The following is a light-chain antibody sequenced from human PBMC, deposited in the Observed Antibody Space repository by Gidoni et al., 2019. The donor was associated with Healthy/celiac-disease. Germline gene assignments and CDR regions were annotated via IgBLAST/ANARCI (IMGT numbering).Light chain of an antibody. CDR2: GAS. V-gene: IGKV3-20*01. Sequence: EIVLTQSPGTLSLSQGERATLSCRASQSVSSSYLAWYQQKPGQAPRLLFYGASSRATGIPDRFSGSGSGTDFTLTISRLEPEDFAVYYCQQYGSPYTFGQGTKLEIK. CDR3: QQYGSPYT. J-gene: IGKJ2*01. CDR1: QSVSSSY.